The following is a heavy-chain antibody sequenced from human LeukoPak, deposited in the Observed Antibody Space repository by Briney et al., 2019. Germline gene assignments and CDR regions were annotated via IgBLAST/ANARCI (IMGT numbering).Heavy chain of an antibody. CDR2: INPNSGGT. V-gene: IGHV1-2*02. D-gene: IGHD6-19*01. Sequence: ASVKVSCKSSGYTFTGYYMHWVRQAPGQGLEWMGGINPNSGGTNYAKKFQGRVTMTRDTSISTAYMELSRLRSDDTDVYYCARADRAVAGKGVDYWGQGTLVTVSS. CDR1: GYTFTGYY. CDR3: ARADRAVAGKGVDY. J-gene: IGHJ4*02.